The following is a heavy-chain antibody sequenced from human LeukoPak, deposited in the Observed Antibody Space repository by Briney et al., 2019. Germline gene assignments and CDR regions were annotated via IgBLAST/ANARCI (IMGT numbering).Heavy chain of an antibody. D-gene: IGHD6-19*01. Sequence: PGRSLRLSCAASGFTFSNYGMHWVRQAPGKGLEWVAVISYDGSNKYYADSVKGRFTISRDNSKNTLYLQMNSLRAEDTAVYYCATEGGLVPFYYWSQGTLVTVSS. CDR1: GFTFSNYG. CDR2: ISYDGSNK. V-gene: IGHV3-30*19. CDR3: ATEGGLVPFYY. J-gene: IGHJ4*02.